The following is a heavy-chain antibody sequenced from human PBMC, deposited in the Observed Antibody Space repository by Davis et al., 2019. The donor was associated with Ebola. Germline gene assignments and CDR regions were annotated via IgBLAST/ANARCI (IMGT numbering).Heavy chain of an antibody. CDR3: TRVGGYLYSSGWYYFDY. J-gene: IGHJ4*02. CDR1: GFTFSSYS. CDR2: ISSSSSTI. V-gene: IGHV3-48*01. Sequence: GGSLRLSCAASGFTFSSYSMNWVRQAPGKGLEWVSYISSSSSTIYYADSVKGRFTISRDNAKNSLYLQMNSLKTEDTAVYYCTRVGGYLYSSGWYYFDYWGQGTLVTVSS. D-gene: IGHD6-19*01.